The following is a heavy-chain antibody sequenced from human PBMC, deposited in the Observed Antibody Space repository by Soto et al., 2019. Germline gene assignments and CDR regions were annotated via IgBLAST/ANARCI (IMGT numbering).Heavy chain of an antibody. J-gene: IGHJ3*02. D-gene: IGHD2-21*02. Sequence: QVQLVESGGGVVQPGRSLRLSCAASGFTFSSYAMHWVRQAPGKGLEWVGVISYDGSNKYYADSVKGRFTISRDNSKNTLYLQMNSLRAEDTAVYYCARYIVVVTATYAFDIWGQGTMVTVSS. CDR3: ARYIVVVTATYAFDI. CDR2: ISYDGSNK. CDR1: GFTFSSYA. V-gene: IGHV3-30-3*01.